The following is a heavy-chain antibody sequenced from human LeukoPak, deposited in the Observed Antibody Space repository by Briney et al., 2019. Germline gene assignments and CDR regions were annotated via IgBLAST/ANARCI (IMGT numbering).Heavy chain of an antibody. V-gene: IGHV4-39*07. CDR3: ASRIVPGGWFDP. CDR1: GGSISSSSYY. J-gene: IGHJ5*02. D-gene: IGHD1-26*01. Sequence: SETLSLTCIVSGGSISSSSYYWGWIRQPPGKGLEWIGTIYYSGSTYYNPSLESRVTISLDASKNQFSLKLSSVTAADTAVYYCASRIVPGGWFDPWGQGTLVTVSS. CDR2: IYYSGST.